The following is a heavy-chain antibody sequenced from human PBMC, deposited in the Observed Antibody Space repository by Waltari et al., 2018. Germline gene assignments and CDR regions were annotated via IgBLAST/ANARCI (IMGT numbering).Heavy chain of an antibody. CDR1: GGSINNRTYY. V-gene: IGHV4-39*01. CDR3: ARLYQDFGSTDYMDV. Sequence: QLQLQESGPGLLKASETLSLTCTAPGGSINNRTYYWGWIRQPPGKGLEWIGNSYYDGSAYYNPSLRSRVTISVDTSRNQFSLRLTSVSATDTALYYCARLYQDFGSTDYMDVWGKGTTVTVS. D-gene: IGHD3-3*01. J-gene: IGHJ6*03. CDR2: SYYDGSA.